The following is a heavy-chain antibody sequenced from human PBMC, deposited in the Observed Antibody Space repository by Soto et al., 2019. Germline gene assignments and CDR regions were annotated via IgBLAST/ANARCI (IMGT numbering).Heavy chain of an antibody. J-gene: IGHJ4*02. V-gene: IGHV4-59*01. CDR2: IYYSGST. D-gene: IGHD3-22*01. CDR1: GRSIPSYY. CDR3: ARGGYYDSSGYYLDY. Sequence: SDTLSLTCTVPGRSIPSYYWSWIRQPSGKGLEWIGYIYYSGSTNYNPSLKCRVSISVDMSKNQFSLKLSSVTAADTAVYYCARGGYYDSSGYYLDYWGQGTLVTVS.